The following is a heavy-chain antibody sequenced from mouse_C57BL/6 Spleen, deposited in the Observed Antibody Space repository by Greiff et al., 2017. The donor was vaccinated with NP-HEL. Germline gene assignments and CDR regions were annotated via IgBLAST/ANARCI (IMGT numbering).Heavy chain of an antibody. Sequence: QVQLQQPGAELVKPGASVKLSCKASGYTFTSYWMQWVNQRPGQGLEWIGEIDPSDSYTNYNQKFKGKATLTVDTSSSTAYMQLSSLTSEDSAVYYCARKGYYGSSFDYWGQGTTLTVSS. D-gene: IGHD1-1*01. J-gene: IGHJ2*01. V-gene: IGHV1-50*01. CDR3: ARKGYYGSSFDY. CDR2: IDPSDSYT. CDR1: GYTFTSYW.